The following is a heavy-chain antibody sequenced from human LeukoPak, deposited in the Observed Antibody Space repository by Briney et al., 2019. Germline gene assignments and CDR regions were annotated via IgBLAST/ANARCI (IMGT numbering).Heavy chain of an antibody. CDR3: ASRVTMVRGVISAEYFQH. D-gene: IGHD3-10*01. CDR1: GFTFSDYY. J-gene: IGHJ1*01. Sequence: QAGGSLRLSCAASGFTFSDYYMSWIRQAPGKGLEWVSYISSSGSTIYYADSVKGRFTISRDNAKNSLYLQMNSLRAEDTAVYYCASRVTMVRGVISAEYFQHWGQGTLVTVSS. CDR2: ISSSGSTI. V-gene: IGHV3-11*01.